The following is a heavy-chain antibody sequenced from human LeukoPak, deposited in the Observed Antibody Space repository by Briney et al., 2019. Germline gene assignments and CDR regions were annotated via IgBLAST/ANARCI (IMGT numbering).Heavy chain of an antibody. CDR1: GFTFRSYG. Sequence: GGSLRLSCETSGFTFRSYGMHWVRQAPGKGLEWVAFILFDGSNKYYADSVKGRFTISRDNSENTLYPQMNSLRAEDTAVYYCATPPTVTRNYWGQGTLVTVSS. CDR3: ATPPTVTRNY. D-gene: IGHD4-17*01. CDR2: ILFDGSNK. J-gene: IGHJ4*02. V-gene: IGHV3-30*02.